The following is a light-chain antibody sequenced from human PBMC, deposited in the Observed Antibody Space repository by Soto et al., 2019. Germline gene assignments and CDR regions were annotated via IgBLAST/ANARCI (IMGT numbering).Light chain of an antibody. J-gene: IGLJ1*01. CDR2: EVS. V-gene: IGLV2-18*02. CDR3: NSYTGSSTYV. Sequence: QSVLTQPPSVSGSPGQSVAISCTGTSSDVGSYNSVSWYQQPPGAAPKLMIYEVSNRPSGVPDRFSGSKSGNTASLTISGLKAEDEADYYCNSYTGSSTYVFGTGTKVTVL. CDR1: SSDVGSYNS.